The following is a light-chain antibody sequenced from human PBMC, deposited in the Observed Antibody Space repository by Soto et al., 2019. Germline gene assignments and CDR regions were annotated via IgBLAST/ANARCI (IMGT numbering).Light chain of an antibody. CDR3: QQYGSSPPT. Sequence: EIVLTQSPATLSFSPGERATLSCRASQSVTSSYLAWYQQKPGQAPRLLIYGASSRATGIPDRFSGSGSGTDFTLTISRLEPEDFAVYYCQQYGSSPPTFGQGTKVEIK. J-gene: IGKJ1*01. CDR1: QSVTSSY. CDR2: GAS. V-gene: IGKV3-20*01.